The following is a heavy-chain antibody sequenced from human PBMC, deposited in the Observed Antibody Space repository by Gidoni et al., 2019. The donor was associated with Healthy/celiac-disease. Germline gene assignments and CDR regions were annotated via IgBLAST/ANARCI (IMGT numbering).Heavy chain of an antibody. CDR1: GFTFSSYA. Sequence: EVQLLESGGGLVQPGGSLRLSCAAFGFTFSSYAMRWVRQAPGKGLELVSAISGSGGSTYYADSVKGRFTISRDNSKNTLYLQMNSLRAEDTAVYYCAKEYLAWFGAIGYWGQGTLVTVSS. D-gene: IGHD3-10*01. J-gene: IGHJ4*02. CDR3: AKEYLAWFGAIGY. CDR2: ISGSGGST. V-gene: IGHV3-23*01.